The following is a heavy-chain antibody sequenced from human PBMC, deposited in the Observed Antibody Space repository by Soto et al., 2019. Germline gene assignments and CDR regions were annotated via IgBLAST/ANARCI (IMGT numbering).Heavy chain of an antibody. CDR1: GFSLSTTRIA. Sequence: QITLKESGPTLEKPTQTLTLTCTFSGFSLSTTRIAVGWIRQPPGQALEWLALIYWDDEKRYSPFLKSRLTIHKGPSKTQGVPTTSNMDAVDTARSYCAHVVLAGLGYYWADWGQGTLFTVSS. V-gene: IGHV2-5*02. J-gene: IGHJ4*02. CDR3: AHVVLAGLGYYWAD. CDR2: IYWDDEK. D-gene: IGHD1-1*01.